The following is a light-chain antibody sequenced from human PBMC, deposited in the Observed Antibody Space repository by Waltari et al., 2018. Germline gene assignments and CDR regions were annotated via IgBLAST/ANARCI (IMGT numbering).Light chain of an antibody. J-gene: IGKJ5*01. CDR1: RNINSN. Sequence: IVMTQSPDTLSVSPGETATLSCRASRNINSNLAWYHQKPGQPPRLLIHAASTRAPGVPAMFSGSGSGTEFTLTISNLQSEDFAVYYCQQYSNWPPITFGQGTRLEIK. CDR3: QQYSNWPPIT. V-gene: IGKV3-15*01. CDR2: AAS.